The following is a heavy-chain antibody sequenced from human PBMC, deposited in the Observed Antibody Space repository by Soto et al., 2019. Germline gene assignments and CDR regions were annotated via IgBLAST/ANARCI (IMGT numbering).Heavy chain of an antibody. D-gene: IGHD2-15*01. V-gene: IGHV6-1*01. Sequence: SQTLSLSCAIPEDSVSSNSAAWYWSRQSTSRGLEWLGRTYYRSKWYNDYAVSVKRRITINPDTSKNQISLQLKSVTPEDRAVYYCASCRGIYGAFCAHFDCWGLGILVTVSS. J-gene: IGHJ4*02. CDR2: TYYRSKWYN. CDR1: EDSVSSNSAA. CDR3: ASCRGIYGAFCAHFDC.